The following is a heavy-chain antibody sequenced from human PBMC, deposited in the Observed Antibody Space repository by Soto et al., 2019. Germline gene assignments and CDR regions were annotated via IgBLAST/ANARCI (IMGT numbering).Heavy chain of an antibody. J-gene: IGHJ4*02. CDR3: ATPSFDY. Sequence: VQLLESGGGLVQPGGSLRLSCAASGFTFSSFAMSWVRQAPGKGLEWVSVISGSGGDTNYADSVKGRFTISRDTSKNTLYLQMNSLRADDTAVYYCATPSFDYWGQGTLVTVSS. CDR1: GFTFSSFA. V-gene: IGHV3-23*01. CDR2: ISGSGGDT.